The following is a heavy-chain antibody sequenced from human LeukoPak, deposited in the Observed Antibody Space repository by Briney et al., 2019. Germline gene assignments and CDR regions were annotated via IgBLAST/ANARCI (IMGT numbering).Heavy chain of an antibody. Sequence: GGSLRLSCASSGFTFSSYAKSWVRQAPGKGLAWVSAISGSGDSTYYADSVKGRFTICRDNSKNTLYLQMNSLRAEDTAVYYCAKVWQQRPQFVYWGQGTLVTVSS. CDR3: AKVWQQRPQFVY. CDR2: ISGSGDST. CDR1: GFTFSSYA. V-gene: IGHV3-23*01. D-gene: IGHD6-25*01. J-gene: IGHJ4*02.